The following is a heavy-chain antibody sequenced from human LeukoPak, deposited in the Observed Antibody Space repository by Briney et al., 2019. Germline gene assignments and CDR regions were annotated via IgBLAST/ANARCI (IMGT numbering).Heavy chain of an antibody. D-gene: IGHD6-19*01. CDR2: INHSGST. J-gene: IGHJ4*02. CDR1: GGSFSGYY. CDR3: ARSDHYSSGWYFGASYFDY. V-gene: IGHV4-34*01. Sequence: PSETLSLTCAVYGGSFSGYYWSWIRQPPGKGLEWIGEINHSGSTNYNPSLKSRVTISVDTSKNRFSLKLSSVTAADTAVYYCARSDHYSSGWYFGASYFDYWGQGTLVTVSS.